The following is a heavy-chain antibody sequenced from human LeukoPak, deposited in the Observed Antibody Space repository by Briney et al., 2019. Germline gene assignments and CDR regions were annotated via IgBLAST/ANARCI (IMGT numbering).Heavy chain of an antibody. CDR2: VNKDGYQK. V-gene: IGHV3-7*01. Sequence: TGGSLRPSCIGSGFIFSDLWMTSVRQTPGRGLEWVADVNKDGYQKQYADSLRGRFTISKDNTKNSMYLQLNSLRAEDTGVYYCVRNRGWYALDMWGQGTMVTVSS. CDR3: VRNRGWYALDM. J-gene: IGHJ3*02. D-gene: IGHD6-19*01. CDR1: GFIFSDLW.